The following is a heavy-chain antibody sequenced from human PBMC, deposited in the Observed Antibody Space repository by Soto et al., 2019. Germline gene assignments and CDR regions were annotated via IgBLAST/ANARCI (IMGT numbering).Heavy chain of an antibody. CDR1: GGSISSGGYY. J-gene: IGHJ5*02. V-gene: IGHV4-31*03. D-gene: IGHD5-12*01. CDR3: ARDRMVGYAQGWFDP. CDR2: IYYSGST. Sequence: SETLSLTCTVSGGSISSGGYYWSWIRQHPGKGLEWIGYIYYSGSTYYNPSLKSRVTISVDTSKNQFSLKLSSVTAADTAVYYCARDRMVGYAQGWFDPWGQGTLVTVSS.